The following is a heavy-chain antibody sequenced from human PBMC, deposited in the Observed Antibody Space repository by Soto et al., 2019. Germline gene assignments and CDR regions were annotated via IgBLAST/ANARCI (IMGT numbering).Heavy chain of an antibody. Sequence: SETLSLTCTVSGGSISSYYWSWIRQPAGKGLEWIGRIYTSGSTNYNPSLKSRVTMSVDTSKNQFSLKLSSVTAADTAVYYCARGWLVGRNYYYGMDVWGQGTTVTV. CDR2: IYTSGST. J-gene: IGHJ6*02. CDR3: ARGWLVGRNYYYGMDV. CDR1: GGSISSYY. V-gene: IGHV4-4*07. D-gene: IGHD6-19*01.